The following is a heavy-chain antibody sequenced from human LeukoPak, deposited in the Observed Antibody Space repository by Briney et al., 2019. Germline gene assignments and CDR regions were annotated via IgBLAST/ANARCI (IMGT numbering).Heavy chain of an antibody. V-gene: IGHV4-34*01. D-gene: IGHD6-19*01. J-gene: IGHJ4*02. Sequence: GSLRLSCAASGFTFSSYGMHWIRQPPGKGLEWIGEINHSGSTNYNPSLKSRVTISVDTSKNQFSLKLSSVTAADTAVYYCARQEQWLVEYYFDYWGQGTLVTVSS. CDR2: INHSGST. CDR1: GFTFSSYG. CDR3: ARQEQWLVEYYFDY.